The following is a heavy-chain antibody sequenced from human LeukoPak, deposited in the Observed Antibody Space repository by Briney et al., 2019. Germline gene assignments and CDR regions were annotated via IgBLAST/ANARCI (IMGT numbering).Heavy chain of an antibody. J-gene: IGHJ5*02. Sequence: GGSLRLSCAASGFTFSSYAMSWVRQAPGKGLEWVSAISGSGGSTYYADSVKGRFTISRDNSKNTLYLQMNSLRAEDTAVYYCARDISSGPSGSWGQGTLVTVSS. D-gene: IGHD6-19*01. CDR1: GFTFSSYA. CDR3: ARDISSGPSGS. CDR2: ISGSGGST. V-gene: IGHV3-23*01.